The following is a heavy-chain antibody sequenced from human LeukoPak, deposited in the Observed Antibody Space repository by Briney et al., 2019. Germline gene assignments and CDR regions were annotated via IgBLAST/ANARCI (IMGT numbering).Heavy chain of an antibody. V-gene: IGHV3-23*01. J-gene: IGHJ4*02. CDR3: AKEPMGRFLEWLLFDY. CDR2: ISGSGGST. Sequence: PGGSLRLSCAASGFTFSSYAMSWVRQAPGKGLEWVSAISGSGGSTYYADSVKGRFTISRDNSKNTLYLQMNSLRAEDTAVYYCAKEPMGRFLEWLLFDYWGQGTLVTVSS. D-gene: IGHD3-3*01. CDR1: GFTFSSYA.